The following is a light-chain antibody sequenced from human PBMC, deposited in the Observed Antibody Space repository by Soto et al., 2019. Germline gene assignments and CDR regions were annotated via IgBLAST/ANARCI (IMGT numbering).Light chain of an antibody. J-gene: IGKJ4*01. CDR3: QPYNNWPPT. Sequence: MTLYPVTLSVSTQPGVTLSCRASQGIGDTLAWYQHKPGQTPRLLIYDTSTRATGVPARFSGSRSGPEFTLTINSLQSEDFASYYCQPYNNWPPTFGGGTKVDIK. CDR1: QGIGDT. CDR2: DTS. V-gene: IGKV3-15*01.